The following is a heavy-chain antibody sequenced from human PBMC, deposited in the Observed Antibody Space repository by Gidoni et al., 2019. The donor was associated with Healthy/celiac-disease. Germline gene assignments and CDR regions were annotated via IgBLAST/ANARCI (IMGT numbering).Heavy chain of an antibody. Sequence: EVQLVESGGGWVQPGRSLRLPCAASGFTFDDYAMHWVRQAPGKGLEWVSGISWNSGSIGYADSVKGRFTISRDNAKNSLYLQMNSLRAEDTALYYCAKDRDYTGGAFDYWGQGTLVTVSS. J-gene: IGHJ4*02. CDR2: ISWNSGSI. CDR1: GFTFDDYA. V-gene: IGHV3-9*01. D-gene: IGHD4-4*01. CDR3: AKDRDYTGGAFDY.